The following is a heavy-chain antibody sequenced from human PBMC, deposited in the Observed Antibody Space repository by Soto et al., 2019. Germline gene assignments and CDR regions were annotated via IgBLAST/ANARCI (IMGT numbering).Heavy chain of an antibody. D-gene: IGHD4-17*01. J-gene: IGHJ4*02. CDR1: GGSFSGYY. CDR2: INHSGNT. V-gene: IGHV4-34*01. Sequence: SETLSLTCAVYGGSFSGYYWSWIRQPPGKGLEWIGEINHSGNTNYNPSLKSRVTISVDTSKNQFSLKLTSVTAADTAVYYCATHPPYGPLDHWGQGTLVTVSS. CDR3: ATHPPYGPLDH.